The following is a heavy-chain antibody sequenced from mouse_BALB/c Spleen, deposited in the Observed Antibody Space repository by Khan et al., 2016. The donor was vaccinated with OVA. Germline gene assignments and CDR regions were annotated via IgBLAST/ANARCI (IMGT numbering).Heavy chain of an antibody. CDR1: GYNINDIY. CDR3: RISTINA. V-gene: IGHV14-3*02. CDR2: TDPANGNT. Sequence: VQLQQSGAELVKPAASLKLSCTASGYNINDIYIHWVKQRPEKGLERIRRTDPANGNTKYDPKLQGKATITADTSSNTAYLQLSSLTSEDTTVYYCRISTINAWGQGTTLTVSS. J-gene: IGHJ2*01.